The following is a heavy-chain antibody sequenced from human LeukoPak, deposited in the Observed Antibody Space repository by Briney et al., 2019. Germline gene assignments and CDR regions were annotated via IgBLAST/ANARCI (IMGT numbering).Heavy chain of an antibody. CDR3: AGTDFWSGYYDDY. J-gene: IGHJ4*02. V-gene: IGHV4-38-2*02. CDR1: GYSISSGYY. D-gene: IGHD3-3*01. Sequence: SETLSLTCTVSGYSISSGYYWGWIRQPPGKGLEGIGSIYHSGSTYYNPSLKSRVTISVDTSKNQFSLKLSSVTAADTAVYYCAGTDFWSGYYDDYWGQGTLVTVSS. CDR2: IYHSGST.